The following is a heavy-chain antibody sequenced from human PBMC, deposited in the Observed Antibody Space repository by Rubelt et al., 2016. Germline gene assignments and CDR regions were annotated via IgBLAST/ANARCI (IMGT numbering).Heavy chain of an antibody. CDR2: ISSSGSTI. D-gene: IGHD3-3*01. V-gene: IGHV3-48*03. J-gene: IGHJ6*02. Sequence: RGQGLEWVSYISSSGSTIYYADSVKGRFTISRDNAKNSLYLQMNSLRAEDTAVYYCARGRILEWLLPYYYYYGMDVWGQGTTVTVSS. CDR3: ARGRILEWLLPYYYYYGMDV.